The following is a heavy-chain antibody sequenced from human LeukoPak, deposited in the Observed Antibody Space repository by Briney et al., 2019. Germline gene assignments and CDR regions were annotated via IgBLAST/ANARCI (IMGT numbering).Heavy chain of an antibody. CDR3: ARGWGNWNDVGAFDI. Sequence: GASVKVSCKASGYIFTSYGISWVRQAPGQGLEWMGWISAYNGNTNYAQKLQGRVTMTTDTSTSTAYMELRSLRSDDTAVYYCARGWGNWNDVGAFDIWGQGTMVTVSS. CDR2: ISAYNGNT. V-gene: IGHV1-18*01. J-gene: IGHJ3*02. CDR1: GYIFTSYG. D-gene: IGHD1-1*01.